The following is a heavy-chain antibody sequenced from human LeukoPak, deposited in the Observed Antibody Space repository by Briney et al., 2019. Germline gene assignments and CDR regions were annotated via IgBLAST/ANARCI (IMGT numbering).Heavy chain of an antibody. Sequence: PSETLSLTCTVSGGSISSGDYYWSWIRQPPGKGLEWIGYIYHSGSTYYNPSLKSRVTISVDRSKNQLSLKLSSVTAADTAVYYCAAQPQGTDFDYWGQGTLVTVSS. CDR1: GGSISSGDYY. D-gene: IGHD2-21*02. V-gene: IGHV4-30-2*01. CDR2: IYHSGST. CDR3: AAQPQGTDFDY. J-gene: IGHJ4*02.